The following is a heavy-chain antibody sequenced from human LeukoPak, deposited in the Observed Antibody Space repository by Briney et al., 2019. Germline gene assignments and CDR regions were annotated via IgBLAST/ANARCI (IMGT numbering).Heavy chain of an antibody. V-gene: IGHV3-23*01. CDR2: ISGSGGST. Sequence: QPGGSLRLSCAASGFTFSSYAMSWVRQAPGKGLEWVSAISGSGGSTYYADSVKGRSTISRDNSKNTLYLQMNSLRAEDTAVYYCAKDRVGSGWYFDLWGRGTLVTVSS. CDR3: AKDRVGSGWYFDL. CDR1: GFTFSSYA. D-gene: IGHD6-19*01. J-gene: IGHJ2*01.